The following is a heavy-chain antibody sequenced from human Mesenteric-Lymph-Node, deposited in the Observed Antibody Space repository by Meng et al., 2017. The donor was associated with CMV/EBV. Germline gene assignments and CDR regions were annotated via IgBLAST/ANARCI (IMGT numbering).Heavy chain of an antibody. CDR1: GFTFSRYW. Sequence: GALRLSCVASGFTFSRYWMHWVRQAPGKGLVWVSGINNDGSTTSYADSVKGRFTIPRDNAKNTLYLQMNSLRAEDTAVYYCARGNYYGMDVWGQGTTVTVSS. V-gene: IGHV3-74*01. J-gene: IGHJ6*02. CDR2: INNDGSTT. CDR3: ARGNYYGMDV.